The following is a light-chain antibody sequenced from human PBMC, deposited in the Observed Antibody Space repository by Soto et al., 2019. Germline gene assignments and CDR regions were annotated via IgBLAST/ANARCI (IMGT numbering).Light chain of an antibody. J-gene: IGKJ2*01. CDR2: EVS. Sequence: EIVLTQSPATLSLSPGESATLSCRASQSVTNYLAWYQHKTGQAPRLLIYEVSNRATGIPARFSGSGSGADFTLTISSLEPEDFAVYSCQHRSDWLYTFGQGTKLEIK. V-gene: IGKV3-11*01. CDR3: QHRSDWLYT. CDR1: QSVTNY.